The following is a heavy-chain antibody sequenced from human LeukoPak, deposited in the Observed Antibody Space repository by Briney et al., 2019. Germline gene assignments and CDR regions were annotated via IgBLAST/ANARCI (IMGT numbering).Heavy chain of an antibody. CDR1: GYTFTSYG. J-gene: IGHJ1*01. V-gene: IGHV1-18*03. CDR3: ATTSSFLADYYDCSCYYYFQH. CDR2: ISAYNGNT. Sequence: ASVKVSCKASGYTFTSYGISWVRPAPGQGLEWMGWISAYNGNTNSAQKLQSRVTLSPDTSTRTAYMELRSLRSDDVAVYYCATTSSFLADYYDCSCYYYFQHWGQGTLVTVSS. D-gene: IGHD3-22*01.